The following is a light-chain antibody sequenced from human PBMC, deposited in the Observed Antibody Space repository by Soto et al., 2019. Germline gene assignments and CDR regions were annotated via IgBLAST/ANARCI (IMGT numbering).Light chain of an antibody. CDR3: QQYNSYPWT. Sequence: DIQMTQSPSTLSASVGDRVTITCRASQSISSWLAWYQQKPGKAPKLLIYKASSLESGVPSRFSGSGSGTECTLTISSLQPDDFATDYCQQYNSYPWTFGQGPKVEIK. J-gene: IGKJ1*01. V-gene: IGKV1-5*03. CDR2: KAS. CDR1: QSISSW.